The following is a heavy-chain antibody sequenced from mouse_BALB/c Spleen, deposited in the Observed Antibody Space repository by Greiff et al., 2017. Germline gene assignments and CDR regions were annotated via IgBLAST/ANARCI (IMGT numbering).Heavy chain of an antibody. V-gene: IGHV1-5*01. Sequence: VQLKQSGTVLARPGASVKMSCKASGYTFTSYWMHWVKQRPGQGLEWIGAIYPGNSDTSYNQKFKGKAKLTAVTSTSTAYMELSSLTNEDSAVYYCTRGGLRRYWYFDVWGAGTTVTVSS. D-gene: IGHD2-4*01. CDR3: TRGGLRRYWYFDV. CDR2: IYPGNSDT. J-gene: IGHJ1*01. CDR1: GYTFTSYW.